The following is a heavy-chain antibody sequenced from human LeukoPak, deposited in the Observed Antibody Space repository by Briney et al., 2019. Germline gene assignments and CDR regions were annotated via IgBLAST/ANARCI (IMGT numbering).Heavy chain of an antibody. CDR1: GYTFTNYE. CDR2: MNPNSGDT. J-gene: IGHJ4*02. Sequence: ASVKVSCKASGYTFTNYEINWVRQATGQGIEWMGWMNPNSGDTAYAQKFQGRITMTRGTSISTAYMELSSLRSEDTAVYYCARGLGTYDSSDLTWPMISFWGQGTLVTVSS. V-gene: IGHV1-8*01. D-gene: IGHD3-22*01. CDR3: ARGLGTYDSSDLTWPMISF.